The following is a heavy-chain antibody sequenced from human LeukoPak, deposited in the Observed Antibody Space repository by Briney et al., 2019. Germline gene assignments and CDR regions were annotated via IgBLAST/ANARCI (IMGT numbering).Heavy chain of an antibody. J-gene: IGHJ4*02. V-gene: IGHV3-23*01. CDR3: AKRGVVIRVILVGFHKEAYYFDS. CDR2: ISDGGGGT. Sequence: PGGSLRLSCAVSGITLSNYGMSWVGQAPGKGRDWVAGISDGGGGTNYADSVKGRFTISRDNPKNTLYLQMNSLRAEDTAVYFCAKRGVVIRVILVGFHKEAYYFDSWDQGALVTVSS. D-gene: IGHD3-22*01. CDR1: GITLSNYG.